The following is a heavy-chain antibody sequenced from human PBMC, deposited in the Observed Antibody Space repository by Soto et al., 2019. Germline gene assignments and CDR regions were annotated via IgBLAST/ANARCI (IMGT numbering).Heavy chain of an antibody. CDR2: IFYSGST. V-gene: IGHV4-59*11. Sequence: SETLSLTCTDSGGSISGHYWTWIRQPPGKGLEWIGYIFYSGSTNYNPSLKSRVTISVDTSKNQFSLKLSSVTAADTAVYYCARVGSSGWSPDYWGPGTLVPVSS. J-gene: IGHJ4*02. CDR1: GGSISGHY. CDR3: ARVGSSGWSPDY. D-gene: IGHD6-19*01.